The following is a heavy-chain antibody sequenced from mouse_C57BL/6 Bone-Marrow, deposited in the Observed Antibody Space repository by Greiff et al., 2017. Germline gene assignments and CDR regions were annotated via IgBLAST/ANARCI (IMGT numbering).Heavy chain of an antibody. D-gene: IGHD4-1*01. CDR1: GYTFTSYW. V-gene: IGHV1-64*01. CDR2: IHPNSGST. CDR3: ARLYWAWCAY. J-gene: IGHJ3*01. Sequence: VQLQQPGAELVKPGASVKLSCKASGYTFTSYWMHWVKQRPGQGLEWIGMIHPNSGSTNYNEKFKSKATLTVDKSSSTAYMQLSSLTSEDSVVYCCARLYWAWCAYWGQGTLVTVSA.